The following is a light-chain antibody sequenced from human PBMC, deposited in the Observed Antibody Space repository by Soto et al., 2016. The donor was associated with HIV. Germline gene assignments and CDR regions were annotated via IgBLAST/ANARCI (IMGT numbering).Light chain of an antibody. CDR1: QSINSW. J-gene: IGKJ4*01. Sequence: DIQMTQSPSTLSASVGDRVTITCRASQSINSWLAWYQQKAGKAPKLLIYKASSLESGVPSRFSGSGSGTEFTLTISSLQPDDFATYYCQQYHTYPLTFGGGTKVEIK. CDR3: QQYHTYPLT. CDR2: KAS. V-gene: IGKV1-5*03.